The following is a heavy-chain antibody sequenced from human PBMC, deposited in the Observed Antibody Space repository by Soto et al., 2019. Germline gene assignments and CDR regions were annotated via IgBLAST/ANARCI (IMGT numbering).Heavy chain of an antibody. V-gene: IGHV4-59*11. Sequence: PSETLSLTCTVSVGSISSHYWSCVRQAPGKGLEWIDHIYYRGSTNYNPALRSRSTIFVDASKSQFSLKLNSVTTADTAVYYCARDGREASGLDVWGQGTKVTVSS. D-gene: IGHD1-26*01. CDR2: IYYRGST. CDR1: VGSISSHY. CDR3: ARDGREASGLDV. J-gene: IGHJ6*02.